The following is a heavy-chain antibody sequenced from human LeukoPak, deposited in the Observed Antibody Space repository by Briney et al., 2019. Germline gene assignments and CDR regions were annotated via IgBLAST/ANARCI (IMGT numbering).Heavy chain of an antibody. CDR2: ISGSGGST. D-gene: IGHD2-15*01. Sequence: GGSLRLSCAASGFTFSSYAMSWVRQAPGKGLEWVSAISGSGGSTYYADSVKGRFTISRDNSKNTLYLQMNSLRAEDTAVYYCARVALTCGGGNCYSDAFDVWGQGTMVTVSS. J-gene: IGHJ3*01. CDR1: GFTFSSYA. CDR3: ARVALTCGGGNCYSDAFDV. V-gene: IGHV3-23*01.